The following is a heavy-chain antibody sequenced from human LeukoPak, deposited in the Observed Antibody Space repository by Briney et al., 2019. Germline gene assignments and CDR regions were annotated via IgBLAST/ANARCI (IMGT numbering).Heavy chain of an antibody. V-gene: IGHV3-9*01. J-gene: IGHJ4*02. CDR3: AKGGYYDSSGLIDY. CDR2: ISWNSGSI. D-gene: IGHD3-22*01. Sequence: SLRLSCAASGFTFDDYAMHWVRQAPGKGLEWVSGISWNSGSIGYADSVKGRFTISRDNAKNSLYVQMNSLRAEDTALCYCAKGGYYDSSGLIDYWGQGTLVTVSS. CDR1: GFTFDDYA.